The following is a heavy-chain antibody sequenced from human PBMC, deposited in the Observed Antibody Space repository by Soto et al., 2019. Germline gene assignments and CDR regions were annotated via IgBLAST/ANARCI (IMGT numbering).Heavy chain of an antibody. CDR2: ISAYNGNT. CDR3: AREGRRAAAAYYYYYGMDV. CDR1: GYTFTSYG. V-gene: IGHV1-18*01. Sequence: QVQLVQSGAEVKKPGASVKVSCKASGYTFTSYGISWVRQAPGQGLEWMGWISAYNGNTNYAQKLQGRVTMITDTSTSTAYMELRSLRADDTAVYYCAREGRRAAAAYYYYYGMDVWGQGTTVTVSS. J-gene: IGHJ6*02. D-gene: IGHD6-13*01.